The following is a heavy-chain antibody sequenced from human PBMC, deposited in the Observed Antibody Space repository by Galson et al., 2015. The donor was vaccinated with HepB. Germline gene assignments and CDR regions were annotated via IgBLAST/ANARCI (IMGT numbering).Heavy chain of an antibody. CDR3: ARGGRGAAAGIFDY. D-gene: IGHD6-13*01. CDR2: INHSGST. CDR1: GGSFSGYY. V-gene: IGHV4-34*01. Sequence: ETLSLTCAVYGGSFSGYYWSWIRPPPGKGLEWIGEINHSGSTNYNPSLKSRVTISVDTSKNQFSLKLSSVTAADTAVYYCARGGRGAAAGIFDYWGQGTLVTVSS. J-gene: IGHJ4*02.